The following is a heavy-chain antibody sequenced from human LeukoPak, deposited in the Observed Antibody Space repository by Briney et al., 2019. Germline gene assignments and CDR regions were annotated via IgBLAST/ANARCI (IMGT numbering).Heavy chain of an antibody. CDR2: ISSNSAYI. J-gene: IGHJ4*02. CDR3: ARAGRANYFFDY. V-gene: IGHV3-21*01. D-gene: IGHD1-1*01. CDR1: GFTFSSYS. Sequence: GGSLRLSCAASGFTFSSYSMNWVRQAPGKGLGWVSSISSNSAYIYYADSMKGRFTISRVNAKNSLYPQMNTLRAEDTAVYYCARAGRANYFFDYWGQGTLVTVSS.